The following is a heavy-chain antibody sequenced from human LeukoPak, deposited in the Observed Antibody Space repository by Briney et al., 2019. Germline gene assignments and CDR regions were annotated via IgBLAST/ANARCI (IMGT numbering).Heavy chain of an antibody. D-gene: IGHD2-15*01. Sequence: GGSQRLSCAASGLTLSSYGMHWVRHAPGKGLEWVAVISYDGSNKSYADSVKGRSTTFRDNSNNTLYVQMNSLRAEGTDVYYCAKVSAVVVVAAAIYCVDVWGKGTTVTVSS. CDR3: AKVSAVVVVAAAIYCVDV. CDR1: GLTLSSYG. CDR2: ISYDGSNK. V-gene: IGHV3-30*18. J-gene: IGHJ6*04.